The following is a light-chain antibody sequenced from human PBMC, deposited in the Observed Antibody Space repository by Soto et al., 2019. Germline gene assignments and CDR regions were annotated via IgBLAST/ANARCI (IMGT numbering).Light chain of an antibody. V-gene: IGKV1-17*03. CDR1: QDISTS. Sequence: DIQMTQSPSAMSASIGDRVTITCRASQDISTSLAWFQQKPGRVPTRLIYASSTLERGVPSRFSGSGSGTEFTLTISSLQPDDFATYYCQHYNSYSEAFGQGTKVELK. J-gene: IGKJ1*01. CDR3: QHYNSYSEA. CDR2: ASS.